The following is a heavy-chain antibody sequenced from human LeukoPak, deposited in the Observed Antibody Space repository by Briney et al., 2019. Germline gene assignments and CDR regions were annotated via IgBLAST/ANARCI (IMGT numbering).Heavy chain of an antibody. V-gene: IGHV4-39*07. Sequence: PSETLSLTCTVSGGSISSSSYYWGWVRQPPGKGLEWIGSIYYSGSTYYNPSLKSRVTISVDTSKNQFSLKLSSVTAADTAVYYCASALGYCSGGSCYSGDAFDIWGQGTMVTVSS. CDR2: IYYSGST. CDR3: ASALGYCSGGSCYSGDAFDI. J-gene: IGHJ3*02. D-gene: IGHD2-15*01. CDR1: GGSISSSSYY.